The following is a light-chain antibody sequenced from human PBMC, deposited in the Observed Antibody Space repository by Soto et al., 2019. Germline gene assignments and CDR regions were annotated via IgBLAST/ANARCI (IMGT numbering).Light chain of an antibody. V-gene: IGKV1-5*02. CDR1: QSIVRW. J-gene: IGKJ1*01. CDR3: QQYHSYSWT. CDR2: DAS. Sequence: DIQMTQSPSTLSASVGDRVTIICRASQSIVRWMAWYQQKPGKAPKLLIYDASSLEDGVPSRFSGSRSGTEFTLTISSLQPDDFATYYCQQYHSYSWTFGQGTKVEIK.